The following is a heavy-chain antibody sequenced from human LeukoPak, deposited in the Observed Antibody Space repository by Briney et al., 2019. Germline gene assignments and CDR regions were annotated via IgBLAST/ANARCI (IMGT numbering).Heavy chain of an antibody. CDR2: INPNSGGT. Sequence: GASVKVSCKASGYTFTGYKMHWVRQAPGQGLDWMEWINPNSGGTNYAQKFQGRVTMTRDTSISTAYMELSRLRSDDTAVYYCARVQVTTLSGRDYWGQGTLVTVSS. CDR1: GYTFTGYK. V-gene: IGHV1-2*02. D-gene: IGHD4-17*01. CDR3: ARVQVTTLSGRDY. J-gene: IGHJ4*02.